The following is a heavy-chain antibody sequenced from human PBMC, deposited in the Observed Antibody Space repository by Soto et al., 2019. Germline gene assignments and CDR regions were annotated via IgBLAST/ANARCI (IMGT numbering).Heavy chain of an antibody. CDR1: GFTFSDAW. Sequence: EVQLVESGGGLVKPGGSLRLSCAVSGFTFSDAWMNWVRQAPGKGLEWVGRIISKAHGGSTDYASPVRGRFIVSRDDSKSTLYLQMNSLEIEDTALYYCFGGIWEVRHWGQGTLVTVSS. CDR3: FGGIWEVRH. CDR2: IISKAHGGST. V-gene: IGHV3-15*07. J-gene: IGHJ4*02. D-gene: IGHD3-16*01.